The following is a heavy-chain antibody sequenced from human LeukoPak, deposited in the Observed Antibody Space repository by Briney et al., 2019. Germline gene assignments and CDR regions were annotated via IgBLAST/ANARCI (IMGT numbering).Heavy chain of an antibody. CDR2: INPNSGGT. CDR3: ARESRDDFWSGYEYYFDY. V-gene: IGHV1-2*02. Sequence: VASVKVSCKASGYTFTSYYMHWVRQATGQGLEWMGWINPNSGGTNYAQKFQGRVTMTRDTSISTAYMELSRLRSDDTAVYYCARESRDDFWSGYEYYFDYWGQGTLVTVSS. CDR1: GYTFTSYY. J-gene: IGHJ4*02. D-gene: IGHD3-3*01.